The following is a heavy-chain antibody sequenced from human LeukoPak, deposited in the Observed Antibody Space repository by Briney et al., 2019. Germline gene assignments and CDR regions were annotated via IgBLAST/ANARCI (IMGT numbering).Heavy chain of an antibody. D-gene: IGHD6-19*01. CDR3: VRGEVSSGSEDY. V-gene: IGHV4-59*07. Sequence: SDTLSLTCTVSVGSISSYYWSWIRQPRGEGLEWFGYIYYSGRTNYNPSLKSRVTISVDTSKNQFSLNPSSVTAADTAVYYCVRGEVSSGSEDYWGQGTLVTVSS. J-gene: IGHJ4*02. CDR1: VGSISSYY. CDR2: IYYSGRT.